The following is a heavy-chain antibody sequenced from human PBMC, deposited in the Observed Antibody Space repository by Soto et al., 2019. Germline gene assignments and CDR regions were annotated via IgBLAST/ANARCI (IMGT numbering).Heavy chain of an antibody. J-gene: IGHJ6*02. D-gene: IGHD3-10*01. CDR2: INYSGGT. CDR3: ARQGFGELHGLVDV. V-gene: IGHV4-59*08. Sequence: QVQLQESGPRLVKPSETLSLTCTVSGGSLRSYYCSWFRQPPGKGLEWVGYINYSGGTFYNPSLKYRVTMSVDTSNIQYSVMVNSVTATVTAVYYCARQGFGELHGLVDVWGQGTTVTVSS. CDR1: GGSLRSYY.